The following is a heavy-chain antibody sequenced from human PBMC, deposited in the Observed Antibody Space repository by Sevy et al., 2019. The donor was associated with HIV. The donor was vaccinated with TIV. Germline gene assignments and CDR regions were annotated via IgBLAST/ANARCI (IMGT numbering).Heavy chain of an antibody. CDR3: AKYLNRGCDSINCYSYYYYYYGLDV. Sequence: GGSLRLSYAASGFPFHDHAMRWVRQSPGKGLEWVSGISWNSGSIGYADSVKGRFTSSSDNAKQSIYLQMNNLRPDDTAFYYCAKYLNRGCDSINCYSYYYYYYGLDVWGQGTTVTVSS. CDR1: GFPFHDHA. CDR2: ISWNSGSI. D-gene: IGHD3-22*01. J-gene: IGHJ6*02. V-gene: IGHV3-9*01.